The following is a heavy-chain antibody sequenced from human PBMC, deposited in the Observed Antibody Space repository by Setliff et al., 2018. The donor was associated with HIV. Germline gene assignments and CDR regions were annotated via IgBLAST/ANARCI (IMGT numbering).Heavy chain of an antibody. CDR1: GGSFSDYY. V-gene: IGHV4-34*01. CDR3: ARQGSYGWDY. J-gene: IGHJ4*02. D-gene: IGHD5-18*01. CDR2: INHSGST. Sequence: SETLSLTCAVYGGSFSDYYWSWIRQPPGKGLEWIGEINHSGSTNYNPSLKSRVTISVDTSKNQFSLKLTSVTAADTAVYYCARQGSYGWDYWGQGTLVTVSS.